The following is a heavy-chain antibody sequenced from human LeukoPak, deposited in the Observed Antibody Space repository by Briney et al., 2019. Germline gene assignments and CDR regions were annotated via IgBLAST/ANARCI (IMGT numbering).Heavy chain of an antibody. J-gene: IGHJ6*02. CDR2: ISYDGSNK. D-gene: IGHD3-22*01. CDR3: AKDPHYDSSVIGGIYYYYGMDV. Sequence: GGSLRLSCAASGFTFSSYWMSWVRQAPGKGLEWVAVISYDGSNKYYADSVKGRFTISRDNSKNTLYLQMNSLRAEDTAVYYCAKDPHYDSSVIGGIYYYYGMDVWGQGTTVTVSS. V-gene: IGHV3-30*18. CDR1: GFTFSSYW.